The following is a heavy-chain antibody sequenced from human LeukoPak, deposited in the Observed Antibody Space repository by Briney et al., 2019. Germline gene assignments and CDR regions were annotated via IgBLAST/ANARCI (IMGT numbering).Heavy chain of an antibody. CDR3: ARGEYYYYYYMDV. CDR1: GFTVSSSY. CDR2: TYSSAIT. Sequence: PGGSLRLSCAASGFTVSSSYMSWVRQAPGKGLEWVSVTYSSAITYYADSVKGRFTISRDNSKNTLYLQMNSLRAEDTAVYYCARGEYYYYYYMDVWGKGTTVTVSS. D-gene: IGHD3-10*01. J-gene: IGHJ6*03. V-gene: IGHV3-66*02.